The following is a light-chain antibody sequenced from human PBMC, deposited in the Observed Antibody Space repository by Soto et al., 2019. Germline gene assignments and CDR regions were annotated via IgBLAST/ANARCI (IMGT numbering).Light chain of an antibody. V-gene: IGKV1-39*01. CDR2: GAS. CDR3: QESYSFLWGT. J-gene: IGKJ1*01. CDR1: QSISTS. Sequence: DIQMTQSPSSLSASVGDRDTTTCRTSQSISTSLNWYQQKAGKAPKLLIYGASTLQSGVPLRFSGSGSGTDFTLTISSLQREDFATYYCQESYSFLWGTCGQGTKVEIK.